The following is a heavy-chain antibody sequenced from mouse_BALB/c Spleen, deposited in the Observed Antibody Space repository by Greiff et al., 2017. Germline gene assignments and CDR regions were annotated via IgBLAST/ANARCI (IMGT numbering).Heavy chain of an antibody. CDR2: IYPSDSYT. J-gene: IGHJ4*01. CDR3: TRWEYGNYAMDY. V-gene: IGHV1-69*02. Sequence: QVQLQQPGAELVRPGASVKLSCKASGYTFTSYWINWVKQRPGQGLEWIGNIYPSDSYTNYNQKFKDKATLTVDKSSSTAYMQLSSPTSEDSAVYYCTRWEYGNYAMDYWGQGTSGTVSS. D-gene: IGHD2-10*02. CDR1: GYTFTSYW.